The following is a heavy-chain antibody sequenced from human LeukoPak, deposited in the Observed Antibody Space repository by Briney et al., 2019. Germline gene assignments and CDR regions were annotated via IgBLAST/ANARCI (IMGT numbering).Heavy chain of an antibody. CDR2: IYYSGST. D-gene: IGHD3-22*01. V-gene: IGHV4-39*07. CDR3: ARDRYYYDSSGINWFDP. J-gene: IGHJ5*02. Sequence: SETLSLTCTVSGGSVSSGSYYWGWIRQPPGKGLEWIGNIYYSGSTYYNPSLKSRVTISVETSKNQFSLKLSSVTAADTAVYYCARDRYYYDSSGINWFDPWGQGTLVTVSS. CDR1: GGSVSSGSYY.